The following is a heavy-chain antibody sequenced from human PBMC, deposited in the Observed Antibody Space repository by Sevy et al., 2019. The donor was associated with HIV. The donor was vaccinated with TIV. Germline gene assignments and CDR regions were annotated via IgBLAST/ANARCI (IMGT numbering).Heavy chain of an antibody. V-gene: IGHV3-23*01. CDR2: LSFGGGEI. J-gene: IGHJ4*02. CDR1: GFTFSKYS. Sequence: GGSLRLSCAASGFTFSKYSMSWVSQPPGKGLEWVSTLSFGGGEINYADSVKGRFTISRDNSKSSVYLQMNNLRPEDTAVYYCAREGCTKPHDYWGQGTLVTVSS. CDR3: AREGCTKPHDY. D-gene: IGHD2-8*01.